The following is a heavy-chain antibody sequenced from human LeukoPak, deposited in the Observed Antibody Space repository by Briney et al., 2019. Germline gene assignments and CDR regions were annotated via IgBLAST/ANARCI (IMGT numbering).Heavy chain of an antibody. J-gene: IGHJ4*02. CDR2: ISYDGSNK. Sequence: GGSLRLSCAASGFTFSSYGMHWVRKAPGKGLEWVAVISYDGSNKYYADSVKGRFTISRDNSKNTLYLQMNSLRAEDTAVYYRAKSLVAVAGVIDYWGQGTLVTVSS. CDR3: AKSLVAVAGVIDY. CDR1: GFTFSSYG. V-gene: IGHV3-30*18. D-gene: IGHD6-19*01.